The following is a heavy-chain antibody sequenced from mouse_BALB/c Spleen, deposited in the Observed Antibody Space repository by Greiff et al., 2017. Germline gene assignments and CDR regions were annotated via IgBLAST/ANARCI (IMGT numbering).Heavy chain of an antibody. CDR2: INPSTGYT. Sequence: QVQLQQSGAELAKPGASVKMSCKASGYTFTSYWMHWVKQRPGQGLEWIGYINPSTGYTEYNQKFKDKATLTADKSSSTAYMQLSSLTSEDSAVYYCARPYYDYDVWFAYWGQGTLVTVSA. CDR1: GYTFTSYW. CDR3: ARPYYDYDVWFAY. J-gene: IGHJ3*01. V-gene: IGHV1-7*01. D-gene: IGHD2-4*01.